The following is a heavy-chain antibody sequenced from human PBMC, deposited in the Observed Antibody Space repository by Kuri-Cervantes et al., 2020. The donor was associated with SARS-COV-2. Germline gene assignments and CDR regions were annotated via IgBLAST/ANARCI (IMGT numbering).Heavy chain of an antibody. CDR1: GYSISSGYY. Sequence: SETLSLTCAVSGYSISSGYYWGWIRQPPGKGLEWIGSIYHSGSTFYNPSLKSRVTISVDTSKNRFSLKLSSVTAADTAVYYCARTVVTAMDFDYWGQGTLVTVSS. D-gene: IGHD2-21*02. J-gene: IGHJ4*02. CDR3: ARTVVTAMDFDY. V-gene: IGHV4-38-2*01. CDR2: IYHSGST.